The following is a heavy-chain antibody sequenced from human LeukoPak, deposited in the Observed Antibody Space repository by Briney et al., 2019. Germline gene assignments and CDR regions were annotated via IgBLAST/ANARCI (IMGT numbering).Heavy chain of an antibody. CDR3: ARDRELTAYDSAAFDI. Sequence: PGGSLRLSCAASGFTFSSYSMNWVRQAPAKGLEWVSSISNNSSEITYDDSVNGRVTITRDNAKNSLYLQMNRLRAEDTAVYYCARDRELTAYDSAAFDIWGHGTMVTVSS. CDR1: GFTFSSYS. CDR2: ISNNSSEI. V-gene: IGHV3-21*01. J-gene: IGHJ3*02. D-gene: IGHD3-22*01.